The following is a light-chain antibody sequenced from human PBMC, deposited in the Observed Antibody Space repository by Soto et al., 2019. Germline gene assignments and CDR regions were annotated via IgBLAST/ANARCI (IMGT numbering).Light chain of an antibody. Sequence: ELVLTQSPATLSLCPVERATLSCRASQSVSSYLAWYQQKPGQAPRLLIYDASNRATGIPARFSGSGSGTDFTLTISSLEPEDFAVYYCQQRSNWPPITFGQGTRLEIK. J-gene: IGKJ5*01. V-gene: IGKV3-11*01. CDR2: DAS. CDR1: QSVSSY. CDR3: QQRSNWPPIT.